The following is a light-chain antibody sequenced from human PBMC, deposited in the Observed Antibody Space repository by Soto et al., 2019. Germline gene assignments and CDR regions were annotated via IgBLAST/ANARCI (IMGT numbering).Light chain of an antibody. Sequence: QSVLTQPASVSGSPGQSIAISCTGTSSDVGAYDYVSWNQQHPGEAPKLMIFDVTRRPSGVSDRFSGSKSGTTASLTISGLQAEDEADCYCTSYTTKSTVAFGGGTKLTVL. J-gene: IGLJ2*01. CDR1: SSDVGAYDY. V-gene: IGLV2-14*03. CDR2: DVT. CDR3: TSYTTKSTVA.